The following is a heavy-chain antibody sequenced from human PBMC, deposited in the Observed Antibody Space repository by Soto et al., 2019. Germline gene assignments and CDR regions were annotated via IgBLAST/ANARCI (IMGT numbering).Heavy chain of an antibody. D-gene: IGHD2-15*01. Sequence: GGFLRLSCAASGFTFDDYGMSWVRQAPGKGLEWVSGINWNGGSTGYADSVKGRFTISRDNAKNSLYLQMNSLRAEDTALYYCASGGHRGDYFDYWGQGTLVTVSS. J-gene: IGHJ4*02. CDR3: ASGGHRGDYFDY. CDR1: GFTFDDYG. CDR2: INWNGGST. V-gene: IGHV3-20*04.